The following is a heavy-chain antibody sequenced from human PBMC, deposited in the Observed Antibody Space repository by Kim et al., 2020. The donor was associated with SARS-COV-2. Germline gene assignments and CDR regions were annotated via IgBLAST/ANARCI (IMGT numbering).Heavy chain of an antibody. CDR3: TTDLEGDYVRWRVDWFDP. CDR1: GLTFSNAW. J-gene: IGHJ5*02. D-gene: IGHD4-17*01. CDR2: IKSKTDGGTT. V-gene: IGHV3-15*01. Sequence: GGSLRLSCAASGLTFSNAWMSWVRQAPGKGLEWVGRIKSKTDGGTTDYAAPGKGRFTISRDDSKNTLYLQMNSLKTEDTAVYYCTTDLEGDYVRWRVDWFDPWGQGTLVTGSS.